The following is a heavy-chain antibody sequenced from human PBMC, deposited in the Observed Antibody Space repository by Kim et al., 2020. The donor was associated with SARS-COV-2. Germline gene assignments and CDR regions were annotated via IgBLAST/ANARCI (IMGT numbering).Heavy chain of an antibody. D-gene: IGHD4-17*01. J-gene: IGHJ3*01. CDR3: AKVRGTVTSSDAFDF. V-gene: IGHV3-23*01. Sequence: DSVKGRVTISRDNSKNTIYLQMNSLRADDTGIYYCAKVRGTVTSSDAFDFWGQGTMVTVSS.